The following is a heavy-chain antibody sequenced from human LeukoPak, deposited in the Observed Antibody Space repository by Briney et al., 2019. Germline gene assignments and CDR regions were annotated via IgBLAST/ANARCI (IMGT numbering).Heavy chain of an antibody. D-gene: IGHD2-15*01. CDR1: GFTFSSYA. CDR2: ISGSGGST. Sequence: GGSLRLSCAASGFTFSSYAMSWVRQAPGKGLEWVSAISGSGGSTYYADSVKGRFTISRDNSKNTLYLQMNSLRAEDTAVYYCATLIVVVVAARPNWFDPWGQGTLVTVSS. V-gene: IGHV3-23*01. CDR3: ATLIVVVVAARPNWFDP. J-gene: IGHJ5*02.